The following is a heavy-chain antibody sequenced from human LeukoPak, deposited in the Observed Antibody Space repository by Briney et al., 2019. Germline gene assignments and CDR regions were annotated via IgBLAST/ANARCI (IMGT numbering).Heavy chain of an antibody. V-gene: IGHV5-51*01. J-gene: IGHJ3*02. Sequence: GESLKISFKGSGYSFTSFWIGWVRQMPGKGLEWMGIMYPGDSDARYSPSFQGQVTISADKSISTAYLQWSTLKASDTAMYYCARLRRWPSGAFDIWGQGTMVTVSS. CDR3: ARLRRWPSGAFDI. CDR2: MYPGDSDA. D-gene: IGHD4-23*01. CDR1: GYSFTSFW.